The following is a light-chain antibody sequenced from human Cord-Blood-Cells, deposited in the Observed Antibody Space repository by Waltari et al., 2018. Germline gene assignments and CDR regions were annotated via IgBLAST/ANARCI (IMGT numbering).Light chain of an antibody. Sequence: EIVLTQSPGTLSLSPGERATLSCRASQSVSSSYLAWYQQKPGQAPRLLIYGASCMATCIPDRFSGSGSGTDFTLTISRLEPEDFAVYYCQQYGSSPPYSFGQGTKLEIK. V-gene: IGKV3-20*01. CDR3: QQYGSSPPYS. CDR1: QSVSSSY. J-gene: IGKJ2*03. CDR2: GAS.